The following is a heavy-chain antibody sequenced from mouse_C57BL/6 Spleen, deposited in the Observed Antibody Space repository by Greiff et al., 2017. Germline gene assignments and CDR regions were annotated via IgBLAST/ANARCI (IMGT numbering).Heavy chain of an antibody. CDR1: GYTFTSYW. D-gene: IGHD2-4*01. CDR2: IDPSDSET. J-gene: IGHJ3*01. CDR3: ARGWDYDRGFAY. V-gene: IGHV1-52*01. Sequence: VQLQQSGAELVRPGSSVKLSCKASGYTFTSYWMHWVKQRPIQGLEWIGNIDPSDSETHYNQKFKDKATLTVDKSSSTAYMQLSSLTSEDSAVYYCARGWDYDRGFAYWGQGTLVTVSA.